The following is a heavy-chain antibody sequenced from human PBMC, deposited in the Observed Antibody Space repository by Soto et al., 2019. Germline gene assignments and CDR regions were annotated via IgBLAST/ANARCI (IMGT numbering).Heavy chain of an antibody. CDR2: IYYSGRT. J-gene: IGHJ4*02. CDR3: ARDSVDKAMVKSGLDY. CDR1: GGSVSSGSYY. Sequence: QVQLQESGPGLVKPSETLSLTCTVSGGSVSSGSYYWSWIRQPPGKGLEWIGYIYYSGRTNYNPSFKSRVTISVDTSKYQFDLKLCSVTAADTAVYYCARDSVDKAMVKSGLDYWGQGTLVTVSS. D-gene: IGHD5-18*01. V-gene: IGHV4-61*01.